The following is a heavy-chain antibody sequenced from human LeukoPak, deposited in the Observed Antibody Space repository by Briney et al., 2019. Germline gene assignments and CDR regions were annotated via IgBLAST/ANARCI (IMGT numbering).Heavy chain of an antibody. CDR3: ASYSAYGSDAFDI. CDR1: GFTFSSYS. V-gene: IGHV3-21*01. J-gene: IGHJ3*02. CDR2: ISSSSSYK. Sequence: GGSLRISGAASGFTFSSYSMNWVRQAPGKGLEWVSSISSSSSYKYYADSVKGRFTISRDNAKNSLYLQMNSLRAEDTAVYDCASYSAYGSDAFDIWGQGTMVTVSS. D-gene: IGHD2-15*01.